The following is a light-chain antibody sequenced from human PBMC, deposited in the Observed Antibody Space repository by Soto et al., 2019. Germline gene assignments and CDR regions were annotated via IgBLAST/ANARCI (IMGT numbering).Light chain of an antibody. CDR2: GAS. J-gene: IGKJ1*01. CDR1: QTISIF. Sequence: DIQMTQSPSSLSASVGDRVTITCRARQTISIFLNWYQQKPGKAPKLLIYGASTLQSGVPSRFSGGGSGTDFTLTISRLRPEDFATYYCQRSYGSPPWTFGQGTKVDIK. CDR3: QRSYGSPPWT. V-gene: IGKV1-39*01.